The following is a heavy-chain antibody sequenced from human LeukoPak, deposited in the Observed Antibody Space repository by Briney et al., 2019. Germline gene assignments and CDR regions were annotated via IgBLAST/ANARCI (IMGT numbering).Heavy chain of an antibody. Sequence: GGSLRLSCAASGFTFSSYGMTWVRQAPGKGLEWVSAIGGSGGSTYYADSVKGRFTISRDNSKNTLYLQMNSLRAEDTAVYYCAKDRGPYRNFDYWGQGTLVTVSS. V-gene: IGHV3-23*01. CDR3: AKDRGPYRNFDY. CDR1: GFTFSSYG. J-gene: IGHJ4*02. D-gene: IGHD3-16*01. CDR2: IGGSGGST.